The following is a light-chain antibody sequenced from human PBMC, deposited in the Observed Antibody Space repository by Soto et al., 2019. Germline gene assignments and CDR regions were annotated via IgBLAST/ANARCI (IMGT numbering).Light chain of an antibody. Sequence: VLTQPASVSGSPGQAVTISCTGTSSDVGSYNLVSWYQQHPGKAPKLMIYEGSKRPSGVSNRFSGSKSGNTASLTISGLQAEDEADYYCCSYAGSSTPYVFGTGTKVTVL. CDR1: SSDVGSYNL. CDR2: EGS. CDR3: CSYAGSSTPYV. J-gene: IGLJ1*01. V-gene: IGLV2-23*01.